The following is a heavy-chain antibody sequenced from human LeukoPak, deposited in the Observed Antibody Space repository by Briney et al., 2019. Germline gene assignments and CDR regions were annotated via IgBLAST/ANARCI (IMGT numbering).Heavy chain of an antibody. D-gene: IGHD6-19*01. CDR2: ISGSGGST. CDR3: AKDVVAGSLYYYYGMDV. J-gene: IGHJ6*02. V-gene: IGHV3-23*01. Sequence: GGSLRLSCAASGFTFSSYAMSWVRQAPGKGLEWVSAISGSGGSTYYADSVKGRFTISRDNSKNTLYLQMNSLRAEDTAVYYCAKDVVAGSLYYYYGMDVWGQGTTVTVSS. CDR1: GFTFSSYA.